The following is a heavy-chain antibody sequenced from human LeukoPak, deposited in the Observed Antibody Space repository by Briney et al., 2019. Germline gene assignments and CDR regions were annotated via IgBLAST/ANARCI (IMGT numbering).Heavy chain of an antibody. D-gene: IGHD1-26*01. Sequence: ASVKVSCKASGYTFTGYYMHWVRQAPGQGLEWMGWINPNSGGTNYAQKFQGRVTMTRDTSISTAYMELSRLRFDDTAVYYCARRIVGATRPFDYWGQGTLVTVSS. CDR2: INPNSGGT. CDR3: ARRIVGATRPFDY. J-gene: IGHJ4*02. CDR1: GYTFTGYY. V-gene: IGHV1-2*02.